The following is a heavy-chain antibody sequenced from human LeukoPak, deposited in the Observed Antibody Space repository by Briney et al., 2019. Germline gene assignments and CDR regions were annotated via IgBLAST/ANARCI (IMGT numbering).Heavy chain of an antibody. CDR1: GYTFTSYG. CDR2: ISAYNGNT. V-gene: IGHV1-18*01. J-gene: IGHJ4*02. CDR3: ARGKLGYCSRTSCSPKSHFDY. D-gene: IGHD2-2*01. Sequence: GASVKVSCKASGYTFTSYGISWVRQAPGQGLEWMGWISAYNGNTNYAQKLQGRVTMTTDTSTSTAYIELRSLRSDDTAVYYCARGKLGYCSRTSCSPKSHFDYWGQGTLVTVSS.